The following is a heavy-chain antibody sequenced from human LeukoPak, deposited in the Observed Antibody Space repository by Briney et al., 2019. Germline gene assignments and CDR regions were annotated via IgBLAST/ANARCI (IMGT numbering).Heavy chain of an antibody. J-gene: IGHJ6*02. CDR1: GYTFTGYY. D-gene: IGHD2-15*01. CDR3: ARDSGRVVAATTYYYYGMDV. CDR2: INPNSGGT. V-gene: IGHV1-2*06. Sequence: ASVKVSCKAYGYTFTGYYMHWVRQAPGQGLEWMGRINPNSGGTNYAQKFQGRVTMIRDTSISTAYMELSRLRSDDTAVYYCARDSGRVVAATTYYYYGMDVWGQGTTVTVSS.